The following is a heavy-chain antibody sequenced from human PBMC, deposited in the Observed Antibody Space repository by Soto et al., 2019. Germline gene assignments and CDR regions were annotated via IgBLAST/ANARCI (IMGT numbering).Heavy chain of an antibody. D-gene: IGHD6-13*01. CDR3: ARVRWQLGGWFDP. J-gene: IGHJ5*02. CDR1: GGSISNYY. V-gene: IGHV4-59*01. CDR2: IYYSGSI. Sequence: SETLSLPCTVSGGSISNYYWSWIRQPPGKGLEWIGYIYYSGSINYNPSLKSRVTISVDTSKNQFSLKLSSVTAADTAVYYCARVRWQLGGWFDPWGQGTLVTVSS.